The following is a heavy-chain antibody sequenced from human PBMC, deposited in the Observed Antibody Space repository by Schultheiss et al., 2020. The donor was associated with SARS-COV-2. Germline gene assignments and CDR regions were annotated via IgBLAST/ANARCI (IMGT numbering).Heavy chain of an antibody. Sequence: KISCKASGGTFSSYAISWVRQAPGQGLEWMGGIIPIFGTANYAQKFQGRVTITADESTSTAYMELSSLRSEDTAVYYCARDPMASPHYYFDYWGQGTLVTVSS. CDR1: GGTFSSYA. D-gene: IGHD5-24*01. V-gene: IGHV1-69*01. J-gene: IGHJ4*02. CDR2: IIPIFGTA. CDR3: ARDPMASPHYYFDY.